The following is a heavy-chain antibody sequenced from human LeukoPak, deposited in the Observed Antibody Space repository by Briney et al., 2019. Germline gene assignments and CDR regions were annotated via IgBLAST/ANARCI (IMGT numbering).Heavy chain of an antibody. CDR2: MNPNSGNT. D-gene: IGHD3-3*01. J-gene: IGHJ6*03. Sequence: ASVKVSCKASGYTFTSYDINWVRQATGQGLEWMGWMNPNSGNTGYAQKFQGRVTMTRNTSISTAYMELSSLRSEDTAVYYCARGRKGSTIFGVVITELYYYYMDVGGKGTTVTVSS. CDR3: ARGRKGSTIFGVVITELYYYYMDV. CDR1: GYTFTSYD. V-gene: IGHV1-8*01.